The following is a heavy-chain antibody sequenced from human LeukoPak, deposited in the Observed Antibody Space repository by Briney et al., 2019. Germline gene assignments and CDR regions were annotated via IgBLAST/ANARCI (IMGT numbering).Heavy chain of an antibody. Sequence: GGSLRLSCVASGFTLSSYTMNWIRQAPGKGLEWVSSISGSSSFTYYAESVKGRFTISRDNAKNSLYLQMNSLRAEDTALYYCARDSEAYYDMLTGYYGGNWFDPWGQGTLVTVSS. J-gene: IGHJ5*02. D-gene: IGHD3-9*01. CDR3: ARDSEAYYDMLTGYYGGNWFDP. CDR2: ISGSSSFT. CDR1: GFTLSSYT. V-gene: IGHV3-21*01.